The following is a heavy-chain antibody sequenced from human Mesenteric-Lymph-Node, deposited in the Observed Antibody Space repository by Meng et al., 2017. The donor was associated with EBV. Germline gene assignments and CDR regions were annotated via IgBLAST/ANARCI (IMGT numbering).Heavy chain of an antibody. J-gene: IGHJ4*02. CDR1: GFSLNTRGVG. CDR2: IYWDDYK. CDR3: VRKGSGDYPLDH. D-gene: IGHD3-3*01. Sequence: QLPLKESGPTLVKPTQTLTRTCNFSGFSLNTRGVGVGWIRQPPGKALEWLVVIYWDDYKQYSPSLKSRLAITKDTSKNQVDLTMTNMDPVDTGTYFCVRKGSGDYPLDHWGQGTLVTVSS. V-gene: IGHV2-5*04.